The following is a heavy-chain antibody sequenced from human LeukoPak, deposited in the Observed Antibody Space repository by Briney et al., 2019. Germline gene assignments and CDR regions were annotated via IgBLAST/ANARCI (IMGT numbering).Heavy chain of an antibody. CDR2: IYTSGNT. CDR3: ARSYDSSFDY. V-gene: IGHV4-4*07. Sequence: LXXXXXXGSLXXXXWSXXXQXXGXGLEWIGRIYTSGNTNYNPSLKSRVTMSLDTSKYQFSLKLSSVTAADTAVYYCARSYDSSFDYWGQGTLVTVSS. J-gene: IGHJ4*02. CDR1: XGSLXXXX. D-gene: IGHD3-22*01.